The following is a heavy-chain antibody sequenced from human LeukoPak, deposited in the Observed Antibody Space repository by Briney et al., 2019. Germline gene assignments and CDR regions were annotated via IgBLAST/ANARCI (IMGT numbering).Heavy chain of an antibody. CDR2: ISGSGGST. V-gene: IGHV3-23*01. J-gene: IGHJ4*02. Sequence: GGSLRLSCAASGFTFSSYGMSWVRQAPGKGLEWVSAISGSGGSTYYADSVKGRFTISGDNSKNTLYLQMNSLRAEDTAVYYCARDTGAYYDSGGLDYWGQGTLVTVS. CDR3: ARDTGAYYDSGGLDY. CDR1: GFTFSSYG. D-gene: IGHD3-22*01.